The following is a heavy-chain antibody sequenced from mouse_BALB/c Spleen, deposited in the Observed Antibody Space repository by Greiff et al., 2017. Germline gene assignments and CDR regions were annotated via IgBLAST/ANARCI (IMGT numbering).Heavy chain of an antibody. CDR3: ASNYGSSYDAMDY. CDR1: GYSITSDYA. J-gene: IGHJ4*01. CDR2: ISYSGST. V-gene: IGHV3-2*02. D-gene: IGHD1-1*01. Sequence: EVKVEESGPGLVKPSQSLSLTCTVTGYSITSDYAWNWIRQFPGNKLEWMGYISYSGSTSYNPSLKSRISITRDTSKNQFFLQLNSVTTEDTATYYCASNYGSSYDAMDYWGQGTSVTVSS.